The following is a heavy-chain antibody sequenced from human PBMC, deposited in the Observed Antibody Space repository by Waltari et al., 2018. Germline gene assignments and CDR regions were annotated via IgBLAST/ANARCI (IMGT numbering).Heavy chain of an antibody. CDR1: GFSLSTSGVG. CDR3: AHSRHRITIFGVVTDFDY. CDR2: IYWNDDK. V-gene: IGHV2-5*01. J-gene: IGHJ4*02. Sequence: QITLKESGPTLVKPTQTLTLTCTFSGFSLSTSGVGVGWIRQPPGKALEWLALIYWNDDKRYSPSLKSRLTITKDTSKNQVVLTMINMDPVDTATYYCAHSRHRITIFGVVTDFDYWGQGTLVTVSS. D-gene: IGHD3-3*01.